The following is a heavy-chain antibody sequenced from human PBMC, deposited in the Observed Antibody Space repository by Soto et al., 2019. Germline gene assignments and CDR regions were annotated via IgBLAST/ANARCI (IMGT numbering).Heavy chain of an antibody. V-gene: IGHV3-30*18. D-gene: IGHD4-17*01. J-gene: IGHJ4*02. CDR3: AKDRGTTVTIIDY. CDR1: GFTFSSYG. Sequence: SLRLSCAASGFTFSSYGMHCVRQAPGKGLEWVAVISYDGSNKYYADSVKGRFTISRDNSKNTLYLQMNSLRAEDTAVYYCAKDRGTTVTIIDYWGQGTLVTVSS. CDR2: ISYDGSNK.